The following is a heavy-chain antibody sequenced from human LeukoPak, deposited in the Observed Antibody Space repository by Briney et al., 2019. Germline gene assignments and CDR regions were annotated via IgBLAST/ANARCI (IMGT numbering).Heavy chain of an antibody. J-gene: IGHJ4*02. CDR3: ARDRHYYDSSGYSSG. D-gene: IGHD3-22*01. Sequence: GGSLRLSCAASGFTFSSYAMSWVRQAPGKGLEWVSAISGSGGSTYYADSVKGRFTISRDNAKNSLYLQMNSLRAEDTAVYYCARDRHYYDSSGYSSGWGQGTLVTVSS. CDR1: GFTFSSYA. CDR2: ISGSGGST. V-gene: IGHV3-23*01.